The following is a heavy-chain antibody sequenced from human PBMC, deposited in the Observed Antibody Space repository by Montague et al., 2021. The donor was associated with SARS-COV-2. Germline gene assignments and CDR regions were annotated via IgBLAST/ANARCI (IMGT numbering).Heavy chain of an antibody. CDR1: GGSISNYY. J-gene: IGHJ6*02. Sequence: SETRSLTCTVPGGSISNYYWSWIRQPPGRGLEWIGYIYYSGSTDYSPSLKSRVTISLDTSKNQFSPKVTSVTAADTAVYYCARGGGYYNYGLDVWGPGTTVTVSS. CDR3: ARGGGYYNYGLDV. D-gene: IGHD3-22*01. CDR2: IYYSGST. V-gene: IGHV4-59*01.